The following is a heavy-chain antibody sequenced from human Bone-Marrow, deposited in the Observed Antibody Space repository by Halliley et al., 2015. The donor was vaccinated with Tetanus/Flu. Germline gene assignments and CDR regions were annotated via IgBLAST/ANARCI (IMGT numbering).Heavy chain of an antibody. CDR3: ARVKAVAGLDYYYYYGMDV. CDR2: IYNDGST. V-gene: IGHV3-53*01. D-gene: IGHD6-19*01. J-gene: IGHJ6*02. Sequence: IYNDGSTVYADFVKGRFTISRDNSKNTVYLQMNSLRAEDTAVYYCARVKAVAGLDYYYYYGMDVWGQGTTVTVSS.